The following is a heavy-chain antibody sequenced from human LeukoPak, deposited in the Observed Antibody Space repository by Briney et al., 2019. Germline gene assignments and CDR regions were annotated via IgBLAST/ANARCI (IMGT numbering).Heavy chain of an antibody. CDR1: GDSISSYY. J-gene: IGHJ2*01. CDR3: ARGEIVYGGTKGYFDL. D-gene: IGHD4-23*01. Sequence: SETLSLTCTVSGDSISSYYWSWIRQPAGKGLEWLGRIHSTGSTYYNPSLKSRVTISVDTSKKQFSLKVTSVTAADTAVYYCARGEIVYGGTKGYFDLWGRGTLVTVSS. V-gene: IGHV4-4*07. CDR2: IHSTGST.